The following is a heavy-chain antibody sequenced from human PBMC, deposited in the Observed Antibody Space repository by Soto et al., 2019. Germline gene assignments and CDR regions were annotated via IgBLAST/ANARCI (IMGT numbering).Heavy chain of an antibody. CDR3: ASDGGLAEDGMDV. CDR1: GFIVSGNY. J-gene: IGHJ6*02. CDR2: IYSGGST. V-gene: IGHV3-53*02. Sequence: EVRLVETGGDLIQPGGSLRLSCAASGFIVSGNYMSWVRQAPGKGLEWVSVIYSGGSTYYADSVKGRFTISRDNSKNTLYLQMNSLRADDTAVYYCASDGGLAEDGMDVWGQETTVTVSS. D-gene: IGHD3-10*01.